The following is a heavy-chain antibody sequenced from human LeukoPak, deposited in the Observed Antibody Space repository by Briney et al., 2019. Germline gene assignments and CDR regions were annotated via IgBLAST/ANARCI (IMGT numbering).Heavy chain of an antibody. J-gene: IGHJ4*02. V-gene: IGHV1-69*02. CDR3: ARSYYYDSSGRDY. CDR1: GGTFSSYT. CDR2: IIPILGIA. Sequence: SVKVSCKASGGTFSSYTISWVRQAPGQGLEWMGRIIPILGIANYAQKFQGRVTITADKSTSTAYMELSSLRSGDTAVYYCARSYYYDSSGRDYWGQGTLVTVSS. D-gene: IGHD3-22*01.